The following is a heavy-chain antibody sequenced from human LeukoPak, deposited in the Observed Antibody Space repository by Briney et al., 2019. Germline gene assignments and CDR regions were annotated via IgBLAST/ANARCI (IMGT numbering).Heavy chain of an antibody. Sequence: GESLKISCKGSGYSFTSYWIGWVRQMPGKGLEWMGIIYPGDSDTRYRPSFQGQVTISADKSISTAYLQWSSLKASDTAMYYCARLRVGFHGSGSYYSHFDYWGQGTLVTVSS. CDR3: ARLRVGFHGSGSYYSHFDY. CDR1: GYSFTSYW. J-gene: IGHJ4*02. D-gene: IGHD3-10*01. V-gene: IGHV5-51*01. CDR2: IYPGDSDT.